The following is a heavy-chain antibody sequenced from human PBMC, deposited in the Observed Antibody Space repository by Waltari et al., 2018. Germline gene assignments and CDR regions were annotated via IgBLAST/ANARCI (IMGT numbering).Heavy chain of an antibody. CDR2: LIPIFGKH. Sequence: QVHLVQSGAEVKKPGSSVKVSCKASGGSFGRYAIGWVRPAPGQGLGWMGGLIPIFGKHKYAQNFQDRVTITADESTSTVYLELSSLKSEDTALYYCARRQLGGPLDPWGQGTLVTVSS. CDR3: ARRQLGGPLDP. J-gene: IGHJ5*02. V-gene: IGHV1-69*12. D-gene: IGHD1-1*01. CDR1: GGSFGRYA.